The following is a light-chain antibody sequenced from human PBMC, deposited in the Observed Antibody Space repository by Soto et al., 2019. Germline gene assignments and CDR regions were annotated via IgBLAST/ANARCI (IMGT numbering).Light chain of an antibody. CDR1: QSISSW. CDR2: KAS. V-gene: IGKV1-5*03. CDR3: QQYNSYPPT. Sequence: DIQMTQSPSTLSASVGDRVTITCRASQSISSWLAWYQQKPGKAPKLLIYKASSLESRVPSRFSGSGSGTEFTLTISSLQPDDFAPYYCQQYNSYPPTSGGGTRVDIK. J-gene: IGKJ4*01.